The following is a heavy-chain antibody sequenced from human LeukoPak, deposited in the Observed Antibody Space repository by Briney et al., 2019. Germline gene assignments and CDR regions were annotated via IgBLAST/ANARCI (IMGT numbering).Heavy chain of an antibody. CDR2: ISSSGSTI. D-gene: IGHD6-19*01. V-gene: IGHV3-48*03. J-gene: IGHJ6*02. CDR3: ARVLVSGWFWHMDV. Sequence: GGSLRLSCAASGFTFSSYEMNWVRQAPGKGLEWVSYISSSGSTIYYADSVKGRFTISRDNAKNSLYLQMNSLRAEDTAVYYCARVLVSGWFWHMDVWGQGTTVTVSS. CDR1: GFTFSSYE.